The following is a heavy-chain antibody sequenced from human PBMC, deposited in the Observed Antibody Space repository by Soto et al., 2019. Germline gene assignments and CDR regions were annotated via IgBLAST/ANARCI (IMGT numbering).Heavy chain of an antibody. CDR3: ARLYCSGGSCTQNWFDP. Sequence: PSETLSLTCTVSGGSISSYYWSWIRQPPGKGLEWIGYIYYSGSTNYNPSLKSRVTISVDTSKNQFSLKLSSVTAADTAVYYCARLYCSGGSCTQNWFDPWGQGTLVTVSS. J-gene: IGHJ5*02. D-gene: IGHD2-15*01. CDR2: IYYSGST. V-gene: IGHV4-59*08. CDR1: GGSISSYY.